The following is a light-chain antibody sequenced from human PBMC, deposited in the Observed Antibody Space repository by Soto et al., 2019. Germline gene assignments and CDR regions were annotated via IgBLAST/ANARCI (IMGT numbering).Light chain of an antibody. Sequence: EIVLTQSPGTLSLSPGERATLSCRASQSVSSSFLAWYQQKPGQAPRLLIYGASSRATGIPDRLSGSGSGTDFTFALSGMGTEASAVYYCQQYGRSPPMYTFGQGTKLEI. CDR1: QSVSSSF. J-gene: IGKJ2*01. CDR2: GAS. CDR3: QQYGRSPPMYT. V-gene: IGKV3-20*01.